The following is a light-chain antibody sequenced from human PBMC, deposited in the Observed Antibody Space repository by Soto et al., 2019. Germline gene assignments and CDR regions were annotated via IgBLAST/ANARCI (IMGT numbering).Light chain of an antibody. CDR2: EVS. CDR1: SSDVGSYNL. Sequence: QSVLTQPASVSGSPGQSITISGTGTSSDVGSYNLVYWYQQHPGKAPILMIFEVSKWPSGVSRRFSGAKSGNTASLTISGLQAEDGADYYCCSQAGTSTFDVCGTGTKLTVL. J-gene: IGLJ1*01. CDR3: CSQAGTSTFDV. V-gene: IGLV2-23*02.